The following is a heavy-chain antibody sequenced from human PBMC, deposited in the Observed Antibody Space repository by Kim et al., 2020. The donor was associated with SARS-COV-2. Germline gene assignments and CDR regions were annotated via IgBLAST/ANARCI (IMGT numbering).Heavy chain of an antibody. V-gene: IGHV4-39*01. D-gene: IGHD2-2*01. J-gene: IGHJ3*02. Sequence: SETLSLTCTVSGGSISSSSYYWGWIRQPPGKGLEWIGSIYYSGSTYYNPSLKSRVTISVDTSKNQFSLKLSSVTAADTAVYYCARPHCSSTSCYYLRAFDIWGQGTMVTVSS. CDR2: IYYSGST. CDR1: GGSISSSSYY. CDR3: ARPHCSSTSCYYLRAFDI.